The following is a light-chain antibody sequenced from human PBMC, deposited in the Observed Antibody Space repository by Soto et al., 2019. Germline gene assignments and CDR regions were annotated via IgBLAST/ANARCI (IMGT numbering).Light chain of an antibody. CDR1: SSNIGTTY. V-gene: IGLV1-51*02. J-gene: IGLJ1*01. Sequence: QSVLTQPPSVSAAPGQRVTISCSGSSSNIGTTYVSWYQQLPGTVPKLLMYENNKRPSGIPDRFSGSKSATSATLDITGLQTGDEADYYCGAWDDSVSAYVCGTGNKLTVL. CDR3: GAWDDSVSAYV. CDR2: ENN.